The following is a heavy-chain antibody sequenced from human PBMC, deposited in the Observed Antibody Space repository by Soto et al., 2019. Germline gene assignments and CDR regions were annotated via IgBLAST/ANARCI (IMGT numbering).Heavy chain of an antibody. J-gene: IGHJ6*02. CDR1: GGTFSNYP. Sequence: QVQLVQSGAEVKKPGSSVKVSCKASGGTFSNYPITWVRRAPGQGLKWLGGIIPIFGKADYTQKFQGRVTITADEPTSTAYMEISSLRSEDTAVYYCASGGEYYDENLPHYFFFGMHVWGPGTTVTVSS. CDR3: ASGGEYYDENLPHYFFFGMHV. V-gene: IGHV1-69*01. CDR2: IIPIFGKA. D-gene: IGHD3-16*01.